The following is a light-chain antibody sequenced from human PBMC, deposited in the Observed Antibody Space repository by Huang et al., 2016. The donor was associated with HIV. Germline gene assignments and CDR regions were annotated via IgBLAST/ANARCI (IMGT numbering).Light chain of an antibody. CDR2: DAS. V-gene: IGKV1-5*01. Sequence: IQMTQSPSTVSASVGDRVTITCRASQSISSWLAWYQKKPGKAPKLLIYDASSLESGVPSRFSGSGSGSEFTLSISGLQPDDFATYYCQHYYNYPWTFGQGTKVEI. J-gene: IGKJ1*01. CDR3: QHYYNYPWT. CDR1: QSISSW.